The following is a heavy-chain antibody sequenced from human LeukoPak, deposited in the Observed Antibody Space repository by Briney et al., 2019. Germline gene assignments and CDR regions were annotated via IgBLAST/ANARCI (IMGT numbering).Heavy chain of an antibody. CDR3: ASGYSGYDFCY. CDR2: IYYSGST. J-gene: IGHJ4*02. D-gene: IGHD5-12*01. V-gene: IGHV4-30-4*01. CDR1: GGSISSGDYY. Sequence: SETLSLTCTVSGGSISSGDYYWSWIRQPPGKGLEWIGYIYYSGSTYYNPSLKSRVTISEDTSKNQFALKLSSVTAADTAVYYCASGYSGYDFCYWGQGTLVTVSS.